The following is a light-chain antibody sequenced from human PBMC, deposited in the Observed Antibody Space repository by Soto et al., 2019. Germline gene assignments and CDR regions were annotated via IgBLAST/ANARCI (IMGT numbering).Light chain of an antibody. V-gene: IGLV1-44*01. CDR1: SSDVGSNT. Sequence: QSVLTQPPSASATPGQRVTISCSGRSSDVGSNTVNWYQQFPGAAPKLLIYSNDQRPSGVPDRFSASKSGTSASLAISGLQSEDEADYYCATWADSLFGQVFGTGTKSPS. CDR2: SND. CDR3: ATWADSLFGQV. J-gene: IGLJ1*01.